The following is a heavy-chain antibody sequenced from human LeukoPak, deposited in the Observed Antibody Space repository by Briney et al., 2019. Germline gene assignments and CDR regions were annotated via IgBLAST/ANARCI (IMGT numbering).Heavy chain of an antibody. V-gene: IGHV3-23*01. D-gene: IGHD3-22*01. Sequence: GGSLRLSCAASGFTFSSYAMSWVRQAPGKGLEWVSAISGSGGSTYYADSVKGRFTISRDNSKNTLCLQMNSLRAEDTAVYYCAKGRIKYYYDSSGYDYWGQGTLVTVSS. CDR3: AKGRIKYYYDSSGYDY. CDR2: ISGSGGST. J-gene: IGHJ4*02. CDR1: GFTFSSYA.